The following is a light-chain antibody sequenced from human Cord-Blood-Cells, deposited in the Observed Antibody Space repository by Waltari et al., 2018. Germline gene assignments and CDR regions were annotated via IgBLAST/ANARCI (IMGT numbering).Light chain of an antibody. J-gene: IGKJ1*01. V-gene: IGKV1-39*01. CDR3: QQSYSTPRT. CDR1: QSISSY. Sequence: DIQMTKSPPPLSASVGDRVTITCRASQSISSYLNWYQQKPGKAPKLLIYAASSLQSGVPSRFSGSGSGTDFTLTISSLQPEDFATYYCQQSYSTPRTFGQGTKVEIK. CDR2: AAS.